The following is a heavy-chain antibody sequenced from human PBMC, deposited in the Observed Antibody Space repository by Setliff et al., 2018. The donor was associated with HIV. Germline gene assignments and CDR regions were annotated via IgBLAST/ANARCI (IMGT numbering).Heavy chain of an antibody. Sequence: GGSLRLSCAASGFAFSYNTMHWVRQAPGKGLEWVGRIKSKTDGGTTDYAAPVKCRFTISRDDSKNTLYLQMNSLKSEDTAVYYCTTTLSLWFGAPFDYWGQGTLVTVSS. CDR1: GFAFSYNT. J-gene: IGHJ4*02. CDR2: IKSKTDGGTT. D-gene: IGHD3-10*01. V-gene: IGHV3-15*01. CDR3: TTTLSLWFGAPFDY.